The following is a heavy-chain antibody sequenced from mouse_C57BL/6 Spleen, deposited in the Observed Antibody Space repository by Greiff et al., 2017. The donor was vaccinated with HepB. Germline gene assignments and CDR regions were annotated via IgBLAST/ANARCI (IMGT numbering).Heavy chain of an antibody. D-gene: IGHD2-4*01. J-gene: IGHJ4*01. Sequence: QVTLKESGPGILQSSQTLSLTCSFSGFSLSTSGMGVSWIRQPSGKGLEWLAHIYWDDDKRYNPSLKSRLTISKDTSRNQVFLKITSVDTADTAKYYGARRGYDYGGGYAMDYWGQGTSVTVSS. CDR1: GFSLSTSGMG. CDR2: IYWDDDK. V-gene: IGHV8-12*01. CDR3: ARRGYDYGGGYAMDY.